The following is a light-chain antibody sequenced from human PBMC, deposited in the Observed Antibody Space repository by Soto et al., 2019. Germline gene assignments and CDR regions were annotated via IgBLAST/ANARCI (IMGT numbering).Light chain of an antibody. Sequence: ELTQPPSVSVSPGQTARITCSGDALPKQYAYWYQQKPGQAPVLVIYKDSERPSGIPERFSGSSSGTTVTLTISGVQAEDEADYYCQSADSSGTYYVFGTGTKVTV. CDR3: QSADSSGTYYV. CDR1: ALPKQY. J-gene: IGLJ1*01. V-gene: IGLV3-25*02. CDR2: KDS.